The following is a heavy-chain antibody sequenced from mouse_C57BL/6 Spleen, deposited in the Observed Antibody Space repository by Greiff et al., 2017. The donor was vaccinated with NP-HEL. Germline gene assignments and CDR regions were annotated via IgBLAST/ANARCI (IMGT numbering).Heavy chain of an antibody. J-gene: IGHJ1*03. CDR2: ILPGSGST. V-gene: IGHV1-9*01. CDR1: GYTFTGYW. CDR3: ARSPLYYYGSSYDWYFDV. D-gene: IGHD1-1*01. Sequence: QVQLQQSGAELMKPGASVKLSCKATGYTFTGYWIEWVKQRPGHGLEWIGEILPGSGSTNYNEKFKGKATFTADTSSNTAYMQLSSLTTEDSAIYYCARSPLYYYGSSYDWYFDVWGTGTTVTVSS.